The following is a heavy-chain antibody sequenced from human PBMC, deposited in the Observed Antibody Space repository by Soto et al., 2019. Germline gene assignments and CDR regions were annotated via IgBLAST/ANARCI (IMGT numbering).Heavy chain of an antibody. CDR3: AADQSTGYYYYGVDV. J-gene: IGHJ6*02. V-gene: IGHV1-58*01. CDR1: GFTFTRSA. CDR2: IVVASGNT. Sequence: GASVKVSCKASGFTFTRSAVQWVRQARGQRLEWIGWIVVASGNTNYAHKFKERVTFTRDMSTSTAYMELRSLRSEDPAVYYCAADQSTGYYYYGVDVWGQGTTVTVSS.